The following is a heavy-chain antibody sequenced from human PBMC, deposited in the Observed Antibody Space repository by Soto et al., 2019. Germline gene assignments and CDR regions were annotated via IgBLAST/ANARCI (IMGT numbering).Heavy chain of an antibody. CDR3: ASRSSGWYFDY. CDR1: GFTFSSYS. CDR2: ISGSGDST. D-gene: IGHD6-19*01. J-gene: IGHJ4*02. Sequence: GGFLRLSSAASGFTFSSYSMNWVGQAPGKGLEWVSVISGSGDSTYYADSVKGRFTISRDNSKNTLYLQMNSLRAEDTAVYYCASRSSGWYFDYWGQGTLVTVSS. V-gene: IGHV3-23*01.